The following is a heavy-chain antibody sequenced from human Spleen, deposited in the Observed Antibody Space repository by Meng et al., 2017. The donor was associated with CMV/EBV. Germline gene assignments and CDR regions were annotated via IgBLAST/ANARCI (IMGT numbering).Heavy chain of an antibody. V-gene: IGHV4-4*02. Sequence: DSITSYTWWGWVRQPPGKGLEWIGETYHSGRTHYSPSLKSRVTISVDKSKNQFSLKLSSVTAADTAIYYCARDRTTSSLYVSGRFDPWGQGALVTVSS. CDR1: DSITSYTW. CDR3: ARDRTTSSLYVSGRFDP. D-gene: IGHD2/OR15-2a*01. J-gene: IGHJ5*02. CDR2: TYHSGRT.